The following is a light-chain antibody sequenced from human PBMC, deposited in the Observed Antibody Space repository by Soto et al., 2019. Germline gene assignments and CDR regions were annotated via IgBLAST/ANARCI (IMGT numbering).Light chain of an antibody. CDR1: QSISNN. Sequence: IQLTQSPSSLSAFVGDRVPITCRASQSISNNFNWYQQKPGKAPKLLIFAASSLQSGVPSRFSGSRSGPDFTLTISSLQPEDFATYYCQQSYSSPPTFGQGTKVDIK. CDR3: QQSYSSPPT. V-gene: IGKV1-39*01. CDR2: AAS. J-gene: IGKJ1*01.